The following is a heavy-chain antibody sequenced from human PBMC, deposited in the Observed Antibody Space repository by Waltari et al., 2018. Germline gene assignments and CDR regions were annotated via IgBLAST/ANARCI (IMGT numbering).Heavy chain of an antibody. CDR3: ARAPQYCSSTSCYPGAFDI. J-gene: IGHJ3*02. CDR1: GGSISSYY. D-gene: IGHD2-2*01. V-gene: IGHV4-59*01. CDR2: IYSTVST. Sequence: QVQLQESGPGLVKPSETLSLTCTVSGGSISSYYWSWIRQPPGKGLEWSWYIYSTVSTNYHPSLKSRVTISVDTSKNQFSLKLSSVTAADTAVYYCARAPQYCSSTSCYPGAFDIWGQGTMVTVSS.